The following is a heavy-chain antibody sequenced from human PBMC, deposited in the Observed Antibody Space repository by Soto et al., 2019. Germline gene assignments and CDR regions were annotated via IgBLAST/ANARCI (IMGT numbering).Heavy chain of an antibody. V-gene: IGHV3-21*01. Sequence: EVQLVESGGGLVKPGGSLRLSCAASGFTFSSYSMNWVRQAPGKGLEWVSSISSSSSYIYYADSVKGRFIISRDNAKNSLYLQMNSLRAEDTAVYYCARGGRKLLYYGMDVWGQGTTVTVSS. CDR1: GFTFSSYS. D-gene: IGHD2-15*01. CDR3: ARGGRKLLYYGMDV. CDR2: ISSSSSYI. J-gene: IGHJ6*02.